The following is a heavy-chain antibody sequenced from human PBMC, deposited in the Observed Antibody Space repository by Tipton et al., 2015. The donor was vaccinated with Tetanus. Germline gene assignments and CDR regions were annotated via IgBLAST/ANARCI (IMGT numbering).Heavy chain of an antibody. CDR1: GGSISTYY. CDR2: IYYRGST. Sequence: TLSLTCTVSGGSISTYYWSWIRQLPGKGLEWIGYIYYRGSTNYYPSLKSRVTMSVDTSKNQFSLNLSSVTAADTAVYYCARGDGSTLHYWGQQSLVNVSS. J-gene: IGHJ4*02. D-gene: IGHD5-24*01. CDR3: ARGDGSTLHY. V-gene: IGHV4-59*01.